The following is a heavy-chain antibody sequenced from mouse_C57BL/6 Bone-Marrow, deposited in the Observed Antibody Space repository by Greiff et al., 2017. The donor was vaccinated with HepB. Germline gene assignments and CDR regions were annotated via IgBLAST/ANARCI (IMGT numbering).Heavy chain of an antibody. CDR1: GFSLTSYA. D-gene: IGHD1-1*01. Sequence: VQLQQSGPGLVAPSQSLSITCTVSGFSLTSYAISWVRQPPGKGLEWLGVIWTGGGTNYNSALKSRLSISKDNSKSQVFLKMNSLQTDDTARYYCARRGITTVGWYFDVWGTGTTVTVSS. J-gene: IGHJ1*03. V-gene: IGHV2-9-1*01. CDR3: ARRGITTVGWYFDV. CDR2: IWTGGGT.